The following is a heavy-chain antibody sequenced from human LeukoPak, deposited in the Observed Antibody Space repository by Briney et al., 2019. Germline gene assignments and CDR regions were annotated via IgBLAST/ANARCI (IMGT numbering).Heavy chain of an antibody. CDR1: GFTFSNYG. D-gene: IGHD3-3*01. V-gene: IGHV3-30*02. CDR2: IRYDGSNK. CDR3: AKNYDFWTGPSFDP. Sequence: AGGSLRLSCAASGFTFSNYGMHWVRQAPGKGLEWVAFIRYDGSNKYYADSVKGRFTISRDNSKNTLYLQMNSLRAEDTAVYYCAKNYDFWTGPSFDPWGQGTLVTVSS. J-gene: IGHJ5*02.